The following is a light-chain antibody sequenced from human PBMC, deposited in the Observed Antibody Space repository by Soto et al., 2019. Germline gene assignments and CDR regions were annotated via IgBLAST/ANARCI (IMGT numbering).Light chain of an antibody. V-gene: IGKV3-15*01. CDR3: QQYNNWPPNT. J-gene: IGKJ3*01. Sequence: EIVMTQSPATLSVSPGERATLSCRASQSVSGNLAWYQQKPGQAPRLLIYAASTRATGIPARFSGSGSGTEFTLTISRLQSEDFAVYYRQQYNNWPPNTFGPGTKVEIK. CDR2: AAS. CDR1: QSVSGN.